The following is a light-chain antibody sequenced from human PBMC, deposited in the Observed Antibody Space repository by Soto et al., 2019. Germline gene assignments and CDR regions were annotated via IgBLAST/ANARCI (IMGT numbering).Light chain of an antibody. CDR3: QQANSFPLT. CDR1: QDISSW. Sequence: DIQMTQSPSSVSASVGDRVTITCRASQDISSWLAWYQQKSGKAPKLLIYAASSLQSGVPSTFSGSGSGTDFTLTISSLQPEDFATYYCQQANSFPLTFGGGTKVEIK. V-gene: IGKV1-12*01. J-gene: IGKJ4*01. CDR2: AAS.